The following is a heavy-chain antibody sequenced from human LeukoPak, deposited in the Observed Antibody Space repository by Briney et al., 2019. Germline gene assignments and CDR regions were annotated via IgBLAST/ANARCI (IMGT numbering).Heavy chain of an antibody. V-gene: IGHV1-8*01. CDR2: MNPKSGNT. CDR3: AELGITLIGVV. J-gene: IGHJ6*01. CDR1: GYTFKSYD. Sequence: GASVKVSCKASGYTFKSYDINWVRQATGQGLEWMGLMNPKSGNTGYAQKFQGRVTMNRNTPINTAYMEASSLRAEHTAVYFCAELGITLIGVVWGKGTTVT. D-gene: IGHD3-10*02.